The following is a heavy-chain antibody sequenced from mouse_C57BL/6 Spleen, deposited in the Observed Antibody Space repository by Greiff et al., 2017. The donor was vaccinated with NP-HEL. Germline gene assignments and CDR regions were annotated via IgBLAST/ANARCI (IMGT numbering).Heavy chain of an antibody. J-gene: IGHJ2*01. CDR2: INPGSGGT. D-gene: IGHD1-2*01. V-gene: IGHV1-54*01. CDR1: GYAFTNYL. CDR3: ARWGLELRPLDY. Sequence: QVQLKQSGAELVRPGTSVKVSCKASGYAFTNYLIEWVKQRPGQGLEWIGVINPGSGGTNYNEKFKGKATLTADKSSSTAYMQLSSLTSEDSAVYFCARWGLELRPLDYWGQGTTLTVSS.